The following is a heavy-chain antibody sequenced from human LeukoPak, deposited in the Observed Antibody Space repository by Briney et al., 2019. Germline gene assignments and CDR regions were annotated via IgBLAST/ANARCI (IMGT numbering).Heavy chain of an antibody. V-gene: IGHV3-23*01. CDR1: GFTFSSYA. CDR2: ISGSGGST. Sequence: PGGSLRLSCAASGFTFSSYAMSWVRQAPGKGLEWVSAISGSGGSTYYADSVKGRFTISRDNSKNTLYLQMNSLRAEDTAVYYCAKDPTVGEWPNWFDPWGQGTLVTVSS. D-gene: IGHD3-16*01. J-gene: IGHJ5*02. CDR3: AKDPTVGEWPNWFDP.